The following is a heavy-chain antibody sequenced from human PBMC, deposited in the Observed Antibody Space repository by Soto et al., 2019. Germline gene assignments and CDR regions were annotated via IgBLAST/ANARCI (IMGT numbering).Heavy chain of an antibody. V-gene: IGHV4-30-4*01. J-gene: IGHJ3*02. CDR3: ASKFGELLADAFDI. CDR2: IYHSGSI. CDR1: GGSISRGYSY. D-gene: IGHD3-10*01. Sequence: SETLSLNSTGSGGSISRGYSYCSWIRQPPGKGLEWIGEIYHSGSINHNPSLKSRVTMSLDKSKNQFSLKMTSVIAADTAVYYCASKFGELLADAFDIWGQGTVVT.